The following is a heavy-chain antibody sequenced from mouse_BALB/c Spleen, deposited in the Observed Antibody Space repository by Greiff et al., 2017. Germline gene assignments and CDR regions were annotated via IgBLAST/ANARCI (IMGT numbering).Heavy chain of an antibody. J-gene: IGHJ3*01. Sequence: DVKLVESGGGLVQPGGSLKLSCAASGFTFSSYTMSWVRQTPEKRLEWVAYISNGGGSTYYPDTVKGRFTISRDNAKNTLYLQMSSLKSEDTAMYYCARHPFAYWGQGTLVTVSA. CDR1: GFTFSSYT. V-gene: IGHV5-12-2*01. CDR2: ISNGGGST. CDR3: ARHPFAY.